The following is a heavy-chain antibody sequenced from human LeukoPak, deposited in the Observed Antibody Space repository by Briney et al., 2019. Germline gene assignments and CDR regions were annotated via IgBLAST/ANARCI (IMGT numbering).Heavy chain of an antibody. D-gene: IGHD1-1*01. J-gene: IGHJ5*02. Sequence: GASVKVSCKASGYTFTSYDVNWVRQATGQGLEWMGWMNPNSGNIGYAQKFQGRVTITRNTSISTAYMELSSLRSEDTAVYYCARWGARSTRNWFDPWGQGTLVTVSS. CDR2: MNPNSGNI. CDR1: GYTFTSYD. CDR3: ARWGARSTRNWFDP. V-gene: IGHV1-8*03.